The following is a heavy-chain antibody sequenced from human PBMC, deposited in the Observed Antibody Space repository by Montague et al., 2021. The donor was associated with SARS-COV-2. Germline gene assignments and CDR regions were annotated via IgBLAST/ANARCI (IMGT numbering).Heavy chain of an antibody. CDR2: ISNSGSG. CDR3: ARFAYRLLFIASYYGMDV. Sequence: SETLSLTCAVYGGSFNGYPCCWICQPPGPGLEWTWEISNSGSGNYNQSPTSRVTITISTSMTQFSLKLSLVTAADTAVYYCARFAYRLLFIASYYGMDVWGQGTTVTVSS. V-gene: IGHV4-34*01. J-gene: IGHJ6*02. D-gene: IGHD2-2*01. CDR1: GGSFNGYP.